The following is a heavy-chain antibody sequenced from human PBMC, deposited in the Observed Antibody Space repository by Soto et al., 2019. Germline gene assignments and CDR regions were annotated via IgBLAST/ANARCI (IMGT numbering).Heavy chain of an antibody. J-gene: IGHJ6*02. D-gene: IGHD3-10*01. CDR1: GGSISSYY. CDR2: IYYSGST. V-gene: IGHV4-59*01. Sequence: PSETLSLTCTVCGGSISSYYWSWIRQPPGKGLEWIGYIYYSGSTNYNPSLKSRVTISVDTSKNQFSLKLSSVTAADTAVYYCARVYYYGSGRRYYYGMDVWGQGTTVTVSS. CDR3: ARVYYYGSGRRYYYGMDV.